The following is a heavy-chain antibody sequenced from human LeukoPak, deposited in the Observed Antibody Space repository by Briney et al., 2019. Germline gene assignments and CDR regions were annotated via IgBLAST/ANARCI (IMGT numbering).Heavy chain of an antibody. CDR3: AKDGGNSLDY. CDR1: GFTFSSYG. J-gene: IGHJ4*02. D-gene: IGHD1-1*01. V-gene: IGHV3-33*06. Sequence: GGSLRLSCAPSGFTFSSYGMHSVRHAPGKGLEWVAAIWYDGSNKYYADSVKGRVTISRDNSKNTLYLQMNSLRAEDTAVYYCAKDGGNSLDYWGQGTLVTVSS. CDR2: IWYDGSNK.